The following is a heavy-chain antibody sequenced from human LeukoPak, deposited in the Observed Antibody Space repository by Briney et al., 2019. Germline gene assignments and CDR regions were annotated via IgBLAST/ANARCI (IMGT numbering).Heavy chain of an antibody. CDR3: TTDSVYCGGDCYTTEFDY. V-gene: IGHV3-15*01. CDR2: IKSKTDGGTT. Sequence: GGSLRLSCAASGFTFSNAWMSWVRQAPGKGLEWVGRIKSKTDGGTTDYAAPVKGRFTISRDDSKNTLYLQMNSLKTEDTAVYYCTTDSVYCGGDCYTTEFDYWGQGTLVTVSS. J-gene: IGHJ4*02. D-gene: IGHD2-21*02. CDR1: GFTFSNAW.